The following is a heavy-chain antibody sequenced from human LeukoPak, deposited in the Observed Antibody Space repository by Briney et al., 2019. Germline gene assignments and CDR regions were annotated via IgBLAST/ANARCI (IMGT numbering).Heavy chain of an antibody. J-gene: IGHJ4*02. CDR3: ARDKAYCSGDCYLEVVFDY. CDR2: ISSSSSYI. D-gene: IGHD2-21*02. CDR1: GFTFSSYS. V-gene: IGHV3-21*01. Sequence: PGGSLRLSCAASGFTFSSYSMNWVRQAPGKGLEWVSSISSSSSYIYYADSVKGRFTISRDNAKNSLFLQVNSLRAEDTAVYYCARDKAYCSGDCYLEVVFDYWGQGTLVTVSS.